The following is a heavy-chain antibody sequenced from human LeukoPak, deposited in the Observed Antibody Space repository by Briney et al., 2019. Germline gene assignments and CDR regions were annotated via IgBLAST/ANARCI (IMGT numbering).Heavy chain of an antibody. CDR3: AKDLVLGGTTGFDY. Sequence: PGGSLRLSCAASGFTFDDYAMHWVRQAPGKGLEWVSGISWNSGSIGYADSVKGRFTISRDNAKNSPYLQMNSLRAEDTALYYCAKDLVLGGTTGFDYWGQGTLVTVSS. CDR1: GFTFDDYA. D-gene: IGHD3-16*01. J-gene: IGHJ4*02. V-gene: IGHV3-9*01. CDR2: ISWNSGSI.